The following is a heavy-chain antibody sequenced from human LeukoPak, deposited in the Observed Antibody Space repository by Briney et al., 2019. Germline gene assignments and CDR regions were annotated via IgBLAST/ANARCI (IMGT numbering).Heavy chain of an antibody. D-gene: IGHD6-6*01. CDR2: IKHDGSEE. CDR1: GFTFSSYW. V-gene: IGHV3-7*05. CDR3: ARDPYSSTWSYGMDV. J-gene: IGHJ6*02. Sequence: GGSLRLSCAASGFTFSSYWMSWVRQAPGKGLEWVANIKHDGSEEVYVDSVKGRFTISRDNAKNSLFLQMNTLRAEDTAVYYCARDPYSSTWSYGMDVWGQGTTVTVSS.